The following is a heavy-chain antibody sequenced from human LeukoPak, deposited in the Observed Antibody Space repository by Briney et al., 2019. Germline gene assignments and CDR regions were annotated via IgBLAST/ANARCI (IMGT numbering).Heavy chain of an antibody. D-gene: IGHD6-13*01. J-gene: IGHJ4*02. CDR1: GFTFSSYW. CDR2: IKQDGSEK. CDR3: ASLPGIAAAGSDY. Sequence: GGSLRLSCAASGFTFSSYWMSWVRQAPGKGLEWVANIKQDGSEKYYVDSVKGRFTIPRDNAKNSLYLQMNSLRAEDTAVYYCASLPGIAAAGSDYWGQGTLVTVSS. V-gene: IGHV3-7*01.